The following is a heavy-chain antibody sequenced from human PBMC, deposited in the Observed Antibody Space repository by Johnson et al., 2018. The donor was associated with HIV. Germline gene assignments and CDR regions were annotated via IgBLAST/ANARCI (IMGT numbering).Heavy chain of an antibody. CDR2: ISSNCSPI. CDR3: AGIIEAFDI. Sequence: QVQLVESGGGLVQPGGSLRLSCAASGFTFSDYYMSWIRQAPGRGLEWVSYISSNCSPIYYADSVKGRFTISRDNAKNSLYLQMKSLRAEDTAVYYCAGIIEAFDIWGQGTMVTVSS. J-gene: IGHJ3*02. V-gene: IGHV3-11*04. D-gene: IGHD2/OR15-2a*01. CDR1: GFTFSDYY.